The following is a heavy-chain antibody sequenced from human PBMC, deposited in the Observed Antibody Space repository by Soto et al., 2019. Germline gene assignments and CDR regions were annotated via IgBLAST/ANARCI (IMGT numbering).Heavy chain of an antibody. J-gene: IGHJ4*02. Sequence: GGSLRLSCSVFGFAFSNYAMHWVRQAPGKGLQYVSSISSNGGSTYYADSVKGRFTISRDNSKNTLYLQMSSLRVEDTAVYYCVKDRYVDYWGQGNLVTVSS. V-gene: IGHV3-64D*06. CDR2: ISSNGGST. CDR1: GFAFSNYA. CDR3: VKDRYVDY.